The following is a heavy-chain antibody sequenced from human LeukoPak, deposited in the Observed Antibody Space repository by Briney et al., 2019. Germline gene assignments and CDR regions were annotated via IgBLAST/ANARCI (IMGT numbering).Heavy chain of an antibody. CDR2: MNRNSGNT. D-gene: IGHD3-22*01. Sequence: ASVKVSCKASGYTFTSYDINWVRQATGQGLEWMGWMNRNSGNTGYAQKFQGRVTMTRNTSISTAYMELSSLRSEDTAVYYCARGIYEYYYDSSGSGGYAYWGQGTLVTVSS. J-gene: IGHJ4*02. CDR3: ARGIYEYYYDSSGSGGYAY. CDR1: GYTFTSYD. V-gene: IGHV1-8*01.